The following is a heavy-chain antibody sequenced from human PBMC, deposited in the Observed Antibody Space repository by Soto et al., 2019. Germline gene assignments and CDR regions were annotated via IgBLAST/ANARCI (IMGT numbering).Heavy chain of an antibody. D-gene: IGHD5-12*01. J-gene: IGHJ4*02. CDR1: GFTFGNYW. Sequence: RGSLRLSCAVSGFTFGNYWMHWVRQAPGKGLVWVSRVSPDGRTATYADSVKGRFTISRDNAKSTLYLQMNSLRAEDTAVYYCADSWLPTSYWGRGILVTVSS. CDR3: ADSWLPTSY. CDR2: VSPDGRTA. V-gene: IGHV3-74*01.